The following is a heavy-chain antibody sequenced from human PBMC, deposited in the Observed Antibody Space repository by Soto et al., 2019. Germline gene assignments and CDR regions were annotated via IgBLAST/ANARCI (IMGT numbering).Heavy chain of an antibody. J-gene: IGHJ6*02. Sequence: QVQLVESGGGVVQPGRSLRLSCAASGFTFSFYGMHWVRQAPGKGLEWVAVISNDGSNKYHADSVKGRFTISRDNSKNTLWLQMNSLRAEDTAVYYCVNLLSGIFGVVIHAKQYSSFPMDVWGQGTTVTVSS. CDR2: ISNDGSNK. V-gene: IGHV3-30*18. CDR1: GFTFSFYG. CDR3: VNLLSGIFGVVIHAKQYSSFPMDV. D-gene: IGHD3-3*01.